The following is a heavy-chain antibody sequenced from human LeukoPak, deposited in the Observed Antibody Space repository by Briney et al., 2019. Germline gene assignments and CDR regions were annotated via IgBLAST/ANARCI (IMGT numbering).Heavy chain of an antibody. CDR3: AGEERGYSIDY. J-gene: IGHJ4*02. V-gene: IGHV3-20*04. D-gene: IGHD3-22*01. CDR1: GFTFDDYG. CDR2: INWNGGST. Sequence: GGSLRLSCAASGFTFDDYGMSWVRQAPGKGLEWVSGINWNGGSTGYADSVKGRFTISRDNAKNSLYLQMNSLRAEDTAVYYCAGEERGYSIDYWGQGTLVTVSS.